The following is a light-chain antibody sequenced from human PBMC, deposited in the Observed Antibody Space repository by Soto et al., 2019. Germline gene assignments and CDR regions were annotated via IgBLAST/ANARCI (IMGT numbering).Light chain of an antibody. CDR3: QHYNNWPLYT. Sequence: EIVLTQSPVTLSVSPGERATLSCRASQSISGNLAWYQQKSGQAPRLLIYGASTRATGIPARFSGSGSGTEFTLTISRLQSEDFAVYYCQHYNNWPLYTFGQGTKLEIK. CDR2: GAS. V-gene: IGKV3D-15*01. CDR1: QSISGN. J-gene: IGKJ2*01.